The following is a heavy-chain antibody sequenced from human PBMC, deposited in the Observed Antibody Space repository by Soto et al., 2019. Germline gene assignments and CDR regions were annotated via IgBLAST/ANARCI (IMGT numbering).Heavy chain of an antibody. V-gene: IGHV4-39*01. Sequence: SETLSLTNTVSGNSITASYSNWPWIRQPPGKGLEWIGTFYSGTTSQNPPLRSRITISGDTSRNQFSLNLRSVTAADSGVYYCAKLVRDDVRRRDLDHWGQGTLVTSPQ. CDR1: GNSITASYSN. CDR3: AKLVRDDVRRRDLDH. D-gene: IGHD3-10*02. J-gene: IGHJ4*02. CDR2: FYSGTT.